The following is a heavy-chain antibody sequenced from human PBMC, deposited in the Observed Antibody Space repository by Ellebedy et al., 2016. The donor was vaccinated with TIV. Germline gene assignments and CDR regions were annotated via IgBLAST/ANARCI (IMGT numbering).Heavy chain of an antibody. J-gene: IGHJ5*02. V-gene: IGHV5-10-1*01. CDR1: GYSFTSYW. CDR3: ARQPIEGGGWFDP. Sequence: KVSXXGSGYSFTSYWISWVRQMPGKGLEWMGRIDPSDSYTNYSPSFQGHVTISADKSISTAYLQWSSLKASDTAMYYCARQPIEGGGWFDPWGQGTLVTVSS. CDR2: IDPSDSYT. D-gene: IGHD3-10*01.